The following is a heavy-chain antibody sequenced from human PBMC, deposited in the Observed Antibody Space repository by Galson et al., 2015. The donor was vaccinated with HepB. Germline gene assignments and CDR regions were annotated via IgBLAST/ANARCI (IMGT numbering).Heavy chain of an antibody. V-gene: IGHV3-30*18. CDR2: ISHDGKNK. CDR3: AKRSNNLNDRSLDY. Sequence: SLRLSCAASGFTFSNSGMHWVRQAPGKGLESVAVISHDGKNKYYGDSVKGRSTISGDNSKNTLHLQMNSLRAEDTAIYYCAKRSNNLNDRSLDYWGQGTLVTVSS. CDR1: GFTFSNSG. D-gene: IGHD1-20*01. J-gene: IGHJ4*02.